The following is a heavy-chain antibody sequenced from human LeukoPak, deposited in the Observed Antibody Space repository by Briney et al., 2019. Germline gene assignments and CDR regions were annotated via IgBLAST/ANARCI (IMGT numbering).Heavy chain of an antibody. CDR2: IFVGSGNT. Sequence: ASAKLSCKASGFTFTSSAMQWVRQARGQRLEWIGWIFVGSGNTNYAQKFQERVTITRDMSTSTAYMELSSLRSEDTAVYYCAADPDYDILTGYKNWGQGTLVTVSS. CDR1: GFTFTSSA. D-gene: IGHD3-9*01. V-gene: IGHV1-58*02. J-gene: IGHJ4*02. CDR3: AADPDYDILTGYKN.